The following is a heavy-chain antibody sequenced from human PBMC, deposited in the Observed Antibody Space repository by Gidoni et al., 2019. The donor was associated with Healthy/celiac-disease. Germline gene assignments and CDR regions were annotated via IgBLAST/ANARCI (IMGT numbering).Heavy chain of an antibody. CDR3: ARPRTVAGSGAFDI. J-gene: IGHJ3*02. D-gene: IGHD6-19*01. Sequence: RQAPGQGLEWMGIINPSGGSTSYAQKFQGRVTMPRDTSTSSVYMELSSLRSEDTSVYYCARPRTVAGSGAFDIWGQGTMVTVSS. CDR2: INPSGGST. V-gene: IGHV1-46*01.